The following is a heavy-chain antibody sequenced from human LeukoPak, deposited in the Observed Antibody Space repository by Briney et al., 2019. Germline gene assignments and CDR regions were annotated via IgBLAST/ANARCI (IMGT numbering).Heavy chain of an antibody. CDR3: AGSKRTTVTFLLDN. CDR2: IKQDGSEE. J-gene: IGHJ4*02. V-gene: IGHV3-7*01. Sequence: GGSLRLSCAASGFTFSNYWMSWVRQAPGKGLEWVANIKQDGSEEYYVDPVKGRFTISRDNAKNSLYPQMNSLRAEDTAVYYCAGSKRTTVTFLLDNWGQGTLVTVSS. D-gene: IGHD4-17*01. CDR1: GFTFSNYW.